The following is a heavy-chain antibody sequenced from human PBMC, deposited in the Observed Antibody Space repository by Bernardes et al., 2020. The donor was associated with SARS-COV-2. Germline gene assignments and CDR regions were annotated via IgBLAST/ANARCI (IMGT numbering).Heavy chain of an antibody. CDR2: ISSNGGST. J-gene: IGHJ6*02. D-gene: IGHD2-21*02. Sequence: GGSLRLSCAASGDSLNTYAMHWVRQAPGKGLEYVSSISSNGGSTYYAKSVKGRFTISRDNSKNTLYLQIGSLRAEDMAVYYCARDAAYCGGDCPLYYYYGMDVWGQGTTVTVSS. CDR3: ARDAAYCGGDCPLYYYYGMDV. CDR1: GDSLNTYA. V-gene: IGHV3-64*01.